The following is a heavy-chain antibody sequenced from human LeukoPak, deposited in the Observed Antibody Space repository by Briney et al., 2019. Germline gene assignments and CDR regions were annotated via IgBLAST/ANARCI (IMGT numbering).Heavy chain of an antibody. D-gene: IGHD3-3*01. CDR1: GGSISSYY. CDR2: IYYSGST. CDR3: ARDIFGGARGY. Sequence: PSETLFLTCTVSGGSISSYYWSWIRQPPGKGLEWIGYIYYSGSTNYNPSLKSRVTISVDTSKNQFSLKLSSVTAADTAVYYCARDIFGGARGYWGQGTLVTVSS. V-gene: IGHV4-59*01. J-gene: IGHJ4*02.